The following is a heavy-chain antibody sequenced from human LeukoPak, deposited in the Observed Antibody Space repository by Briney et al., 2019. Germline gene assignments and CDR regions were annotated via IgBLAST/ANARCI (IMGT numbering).Heavy chain of an antibody. CDR3: ARGGDTDIYFDY. V-gene: IGHV3-21*01. CDR2: ISSSSSYI. Sequence: GGSLRLSCAASGFTFDDYAMHWVRQVPGKGLEWVSSISSSSSYIYYADSVKGRFTISRDNAKNSLYLQMNSMRAEDTAVYYCARGGDTDIYFDYWGQGTLVTVSS. CDR1: GFTFDDYA. J-gene: IGHJ4*02. D-gene: IGHD3-16*01.